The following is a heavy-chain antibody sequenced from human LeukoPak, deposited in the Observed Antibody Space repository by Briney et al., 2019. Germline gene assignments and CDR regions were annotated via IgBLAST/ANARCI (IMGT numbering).Heavy chain of an antibody. CDR1: GGFFCGYY. CDR3: ASRKLGNDY. J-gene: IGHJ4*02. V-gene: IGHV4-34*01. D-gene: IGHD7-27*01. Sequence: SETLSLTCAVYGGFFCGYYWSWIRQPPGKGREWIGEINHRGSTKKTPALKSRVTISVDTSKNQFSLKVSSVTAADTAVYYCASRKLGNDYWGQGTLVTVSS. CDR2: INHRGST.